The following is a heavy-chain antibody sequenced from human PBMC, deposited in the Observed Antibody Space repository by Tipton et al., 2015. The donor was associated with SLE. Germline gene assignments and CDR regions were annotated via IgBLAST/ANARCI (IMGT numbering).Heavy chain of an antibody. V-gene: IGHV3-23*01. J-gene: IGHJ4*02. Sequence: GSLRLSCAASGFTFISFAMSWVRQAPGKGLEWVSAITANSDTTYSADSVNGRFTISRDNSNNKLFLQMNSLRAEDSAVYYCARARGYSGSYHFDSWGQGTLVTVSS. CDR1: GFTFISFA. CDR2: ITANSDTT. D-gene: IGHD1-26*01. CDR3: ARARGYSGSYHFDS.